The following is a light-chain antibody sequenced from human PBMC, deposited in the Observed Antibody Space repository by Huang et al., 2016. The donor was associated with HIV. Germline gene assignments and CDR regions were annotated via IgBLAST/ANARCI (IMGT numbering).Light chain of an antibody. J-gene: IGKJ1*01. CDR3: QQTYNTPWT. V-gene: IGKV1-39*01. Sequence: DIQMTQSPSSLSASVGHRVTITCRASKNIVRYLKWYQQKPGKGPNLLIYGASDLQSGAPSRFSGSGSGTDFTLTINSLQPEDFATYYCQQTYNTPWTFGQGTKVEFK. CDR1: KNIVRY. CDR2: GAS.